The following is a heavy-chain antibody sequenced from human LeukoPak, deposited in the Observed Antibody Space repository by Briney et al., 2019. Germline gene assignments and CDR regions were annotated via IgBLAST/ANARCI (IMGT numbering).Heavy chain of an antibody. V-gene: IGHV4-59*01. D-gene: IGHD2-2*01. J-gene: IGHJ3*02. CDR2: NYYSGST. CDR1: GGSISSYY. Sequence: SETLSLTCTVSGGSISSYYWSWIRQPPGKGLEWIGYNYYSGSTNYNPSLKSRVTISVDTSKNQFSLKLTSVTAADTAVYYCARDRSDQYAFDIWGQGTMVTVSS. CDR3: ARDRSDQYAFDI.